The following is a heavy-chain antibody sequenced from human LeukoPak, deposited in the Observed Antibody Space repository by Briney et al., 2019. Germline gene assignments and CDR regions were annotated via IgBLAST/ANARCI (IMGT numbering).Heavy chain of an antibody. CDR3: ARVPTSTTARGYFAY. D-gene: IGHD4-17*01. J-gene: IGHJ4*02. CDR1: GGSVSSGSDY. CDR2: MYYSGST. V-gene: IGHV4-61*01. Sequence: SETLSLTCTVSGGSVSSGSDYWSWIRQPPGKGLEWIGYMYYSGSTTYNPSLKSRVTISVDTSKNKFSLKLTSVTAADTAVYYCARVPTSTTARGYFAYWGQGTLVTVSS.